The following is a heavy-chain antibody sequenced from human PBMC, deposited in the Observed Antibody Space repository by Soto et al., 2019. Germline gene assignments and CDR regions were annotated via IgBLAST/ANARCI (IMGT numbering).Heavy chain of an antibody. CDR1: GYTFTSYG. D-gene: IGHD3-22*01. V-gene: IGHV1-18*04. CDR3: ARTAPKPYDSSGYYSLGHFDY. J-gene: IGHJ4*02. CDR2: ISAYNGNT. Sequence: ASVKVSCKASGYTFTSYGISWVRQAPGQGLEWMGWISAYNGNTNYAQKLQGRVTMTTDTSTSTAYMELRSLRSDDTAVYYCARTAPKPYDSSGYYSLGHFDYWGQGTLVTVSS.